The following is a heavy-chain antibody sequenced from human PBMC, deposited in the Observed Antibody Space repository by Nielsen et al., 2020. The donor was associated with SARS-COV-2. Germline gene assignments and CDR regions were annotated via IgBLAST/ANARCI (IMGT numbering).Heavy chain of an antibody. CDR1: GFTVSSNY. J-gene: IGHJ4*02. Sequence: GGSLRLSCAASGFTVSSNYMSWVRQAPGKGLEWVSVIYSGGSTYYADSVKGRFTISRDNSKNSLYLQMNSLRTEDTALYYCAKDMDSYGPLDYWGQGTLVTVSS. CDR3: AKDMDSYGPLDY. CDR2: IYSGGST. D-gene: IGHD5-18*01. V-gene: IGHV3-53*05.